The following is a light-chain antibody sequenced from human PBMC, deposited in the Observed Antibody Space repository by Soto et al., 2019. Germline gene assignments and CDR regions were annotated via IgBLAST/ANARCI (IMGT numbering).Light chain of an antibody. CDR3: QQRSSWPPYT. V-gene: IGKV3-11*01. Sequence: EIVLTQSPATLSLSPGERATLSCRASQTVNTYLAWYQQKPGQAPRLLIYDASSRATGIPARCTGSGSGTDFTLTISSLEPEDFAVYYCQQRSSWPPYTFGQGTKVDIK. CDR1: QTVNTY. J-gene: IGKJ2*01. CDR2: DAS.